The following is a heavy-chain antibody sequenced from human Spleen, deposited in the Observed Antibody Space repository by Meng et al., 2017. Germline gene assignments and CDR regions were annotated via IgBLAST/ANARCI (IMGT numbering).Heavy chain of an antibody. CDR2: TYYRSKWYN. D-gene: IGHD3-16*01. J-gene: IGHJ3*02. Sequence: SCAISGDSVSSNSAAWNWIRQSPSRGLEWLGRTYYRSKWYNDYAVSVKSRITINPDTSKNQFSLQLNSVTPEDTAVYYCAREPYDYVWGSYRAQNAFDIWGQGTMVTVSS. CDR1: GDSVSSNSAA. CDR3: AREPYDYVWGSYRAQNAFDI. V-gene: IGHV6-1*01.